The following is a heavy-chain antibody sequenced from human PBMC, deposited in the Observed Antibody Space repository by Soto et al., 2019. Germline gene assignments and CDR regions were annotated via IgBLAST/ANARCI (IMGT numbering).Heavy chain of an antibody. CDR3: ARDEGVPINYRFDY. CDR2: IHENGHFK. Sequence: GGSLRLSCAASGFSFSSCSMSWIRQAPGKGLEWLAHIHENGHFKFYVDSVKGRFTISRDDALNSLYLQMNSLRAEDTAMYYCARDEGVPINYRFDYWGQGTLVTASS. V-gene: IGHV3-7*03. D-gene: IGHD4-4*01. CDR1: GFSFSSCS. J-gene: IGHJ4*02.